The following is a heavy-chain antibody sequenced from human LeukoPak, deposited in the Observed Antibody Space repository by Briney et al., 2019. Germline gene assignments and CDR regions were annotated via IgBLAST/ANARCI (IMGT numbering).Heavy chain of an antibody. Sequence: ASVKVSCKGYGYTFINHDIDWVRQATGQGLEWMGWMNPNSGNTGYAQKFQGRVTMTRNTSISTAYMELSSLSSEDTAVYFCARVDGSVDYWGQGTLVTVSS. CDR3: ARVDGSVDY. CDR2: MNPNSGNT. D-gene: IGHD3-22*01. V-gene: IGHV1-8*02. J-gene: IGHJ4*02. CDR1: GYTFINHD.